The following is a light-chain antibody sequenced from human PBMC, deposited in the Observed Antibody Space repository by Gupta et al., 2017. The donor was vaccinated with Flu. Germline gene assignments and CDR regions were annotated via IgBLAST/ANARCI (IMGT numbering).Light chain of an antibody. CDR1: SSDVGGYNY. V-gene: IGLV2-14*01. CDR3: SSYTSTTTPGV. J-gene: IGLJ1*01. CDR2: EVS. Sequence: QSALTQPASVSGSPGQSITISGTGTSSDVGGYNYVSWYQQHPGKAPKLMIYEVSNRPSGVSNRFSGSKSGNTASLTISGLHSEDEADYFCSSYTSTTTPGVFGTGTRVTVL.